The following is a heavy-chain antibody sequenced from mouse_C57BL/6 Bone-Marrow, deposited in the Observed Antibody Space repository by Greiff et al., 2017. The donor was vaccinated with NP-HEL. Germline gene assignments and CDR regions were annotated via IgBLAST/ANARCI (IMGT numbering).Heavy chain of an antibody. Sequence: VQLQQSGAELVRPGASVKLSCTASGFNIKDDYMHWVKQRPEQGLEWIGWIDPENGDTEYASKFQGKATITADPSSNTAYLQLSSLTSEDTAVYYCTTGFYYGSSYWYFDVWGTGTTVTVSS. CDR2: IDPENGDT. V-gene: IGHV14-4*01. J-gene: IGHJ1*03. D-gene: IGHD1-1*01. CDR1: GFNIKDDY. CDR3: TTGFYYGSSYWYFDV.